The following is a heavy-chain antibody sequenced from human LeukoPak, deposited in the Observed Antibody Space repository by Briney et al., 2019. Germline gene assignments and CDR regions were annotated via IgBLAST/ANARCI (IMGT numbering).Heavy chain of an antibody. CDR1: GGSISTYY. J-gene: IGHJ4*02. CDR2: INHSGST. Sequence: SETLSLTCTVSGGSISTYYWSWIRQPPGKGLEWIGEINHSGSTNYNPSLKSRVTISVDTSKNQFSLKLSSVTAADTAVYYCARRRLERRLFDYWGQGTLVTVSS. V-gene: IGHV4-34*01. D-gene: IGHD1-1*01. CDR3: ARRRLERRLFDY.